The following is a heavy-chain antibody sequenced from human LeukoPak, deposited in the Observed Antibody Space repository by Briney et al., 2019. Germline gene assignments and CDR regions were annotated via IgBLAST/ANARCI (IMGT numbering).Heavy chain of an antibody. CDR3: ARGDGYNFFDY. CDR1: GFSVTNNY. V-gene: IGHV3-53*01. CDR2: FYVGGAT. Sequence: GGSLRLSCAVSGFSVTNNYMSWVRQAPGKGLEWVSVFYVGGATYYAASVKGRFTISRDNSENTLYPQMKSLRAEDTAVYYCARGDGYNFFDYWDQGTLVTVSS. J-gene: IGHJ4*02. D-gene: IGHD5-24*01.